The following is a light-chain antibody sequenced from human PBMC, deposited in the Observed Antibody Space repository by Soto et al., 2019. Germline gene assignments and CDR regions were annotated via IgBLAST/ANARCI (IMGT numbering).Light chain of an antibody. V-gene: IGLV2-8*01. J-gene: IGLJ3*02. CDR1: SSDVGAYKY. CDR3: TSYVGNDIWV. CDR2: EVT. Sequence: QAVVTQPPSASGSPGQSVTISCTGTSSDVGAYKYVSWYQQYPGKAPKLMIYEVTKRPSGVPDRFSGSKSGNTASLTVSGLQAEDEADYYCTSYVGNDIWVFGGGIKVTVL.